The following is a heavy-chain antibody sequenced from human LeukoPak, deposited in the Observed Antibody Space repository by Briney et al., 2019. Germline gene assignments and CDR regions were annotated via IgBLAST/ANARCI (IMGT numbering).Heavy chain of an antibody. J-gene: IGHJ5*02. CDR3: ARDDRAWFDP. CDR2: ISGSGSDT. D-gene: IGHD3-22*01. V-gene: IGHV3-23*01. Sequence: GGSLRLSCAASGFTFSHYAMSWVRQVPGKGLERVSGISGSGSDTFYADSVKGRFTISRDNSKNTLYLQMNSLRAEDTAVYYCARDDRAWFDPWGQGTLVTVSS. CDR1: GFTFSHYA.